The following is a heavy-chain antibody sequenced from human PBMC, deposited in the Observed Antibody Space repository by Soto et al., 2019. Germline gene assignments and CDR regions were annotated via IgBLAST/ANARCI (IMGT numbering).Heavy chain of an antibody. CDR3: ARGSLNNLYSSSWYYYYGMDV. V-gene: IGHV1-8*01. J-gene: IGHJ6*02. Sequence: ASVKVSCKASGYTFTSYDINWVRQATGQGLEWMGWMNPNSGNTGYAQKFQGRVTMTRNTSISTAYMELSSLRSEDTAVYYCARGSLNNLYSSSWYYYYGMDVWGQGTPVTVSS. CDR1: GYTFTSYD. CDR2: MNPNSGNT. D-gene: IGHD6-13*01.